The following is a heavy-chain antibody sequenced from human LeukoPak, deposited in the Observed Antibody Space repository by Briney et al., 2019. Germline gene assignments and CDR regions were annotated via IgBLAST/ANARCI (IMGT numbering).Heavy chain of an antibody. CDR1: GFTFSSYS. CDR2: ISSSSYI. D-gene: IGHD3-10*01. CDR3: ARAQRITMVRGVIPYYMDV. J-gene: IGHJ6*03. V-gene: IGHV3-21*01. Sequence: GGSLRLPCAASGFTFSSYSMNWVRQAPGKGLEWVSSISSSSYIYYADSVKGRFTISRDNAKNSLYLQMNSLRAEDTAVYYCARAQRITMVRGVIPYYMDVWGKGTTVTVSS.